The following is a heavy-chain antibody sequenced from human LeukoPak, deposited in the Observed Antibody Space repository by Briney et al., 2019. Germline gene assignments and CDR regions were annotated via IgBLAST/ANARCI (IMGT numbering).Heavy chain of an antibody. CDR1: GGSFIGYY. J-gene: IGHJ4*02. CDR3: ARGDTYCGGDCYAPNY. Sequence: SETLSLTCAVYGGSFIGYYWRWIRQPPRKGLEWIGQFFRSGGANYNPSLKSRVTISVDTSKNQFSLKMSSVTAADTAVYYCARGDTYCGGDCYAPNYWAKEALVTVS. CDR2: FFRSGGA. D-gene: IGHD2-21*02. V-gene: IGHV4-34*01.